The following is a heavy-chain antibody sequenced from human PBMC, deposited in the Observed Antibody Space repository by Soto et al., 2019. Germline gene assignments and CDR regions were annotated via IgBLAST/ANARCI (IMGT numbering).Heavy chain of an antibody. J-gene: IGHJ4*02. CDR2: ISAYNGNT. V-gene: IGHV1-18*01. Sequence: ASVKVSCKASGYTFTIYGISCVRQAPGQGLDWMGWISAYNGNTNYAQKLQGRVTMTTDTSTSTAYMELRSLRSDDTAVYYCARVRGAARPFDYWGQGTLVTVSS. D-gene: IGHD6-6*01. CDR1: GYTFTIYG. CDR3: ARVRGAARPFDY.